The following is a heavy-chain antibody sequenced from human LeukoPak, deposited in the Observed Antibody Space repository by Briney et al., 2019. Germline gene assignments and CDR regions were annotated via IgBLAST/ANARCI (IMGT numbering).Heavy chain of an antibody. CDR1: GFTFSTYW. D-gene: IGHD1-7*01. Sequence: GGSLRLSCAASGFTFSTYWMYWVRQVPGKGLEWVSRIKPDGSFTAYADSVTGRFTISRDNAMNTVYLQMNSLRAEDMAVYYCVNYNWHSLYDSWGQGTLVTVSS. V-gene: IGHV3-74*01. CDR3: VNYNWHSLYDS. J-gene: IGHJ5*01. CDR2: IKPDGSFT.